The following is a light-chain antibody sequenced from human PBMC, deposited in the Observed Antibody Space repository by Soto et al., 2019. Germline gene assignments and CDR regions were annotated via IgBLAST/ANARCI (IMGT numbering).Light chain of an antibody. J-gene: IGKJ4*01. CDR3: QQLNSYPT. CDR2: AAS. CDR1: QGISSY. V-gene: IGKV1-9*01. Sequence: IQLTQSPSFLSASVGDRVTIACRASQGISSYLAWYQQQPGKAPKLLIYAASTLQRGVPSRFSGSGSGTEFTLTISSLQPEDFATYYCQQLNSYPTFGGGTKVDIK.